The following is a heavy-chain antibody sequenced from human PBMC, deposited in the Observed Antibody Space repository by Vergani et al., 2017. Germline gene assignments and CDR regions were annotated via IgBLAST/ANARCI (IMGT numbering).Heavy chain of an antibody. D-gene: IGHD5-12*01. V-gene: IGHV3-9*01. Sequence: EVDLAESGGGLAQPGGSLRLSCEASGITFWKFGMHWVRQGPGKGLEWVSGISWNSGAVDYADSVRGRFTISRDNAKNSLFLEMNSLRFEDTAVYFCTKGSVYYHDSAGHGYDPYTGFDLWGQGTLVTVSS. J-gene: IGHJ3*01. CDR3: TKGSVYYHDSAGHGYDPYTGFDL. CDR1: GITFWKFG. CDR2: ISWNSGAV.